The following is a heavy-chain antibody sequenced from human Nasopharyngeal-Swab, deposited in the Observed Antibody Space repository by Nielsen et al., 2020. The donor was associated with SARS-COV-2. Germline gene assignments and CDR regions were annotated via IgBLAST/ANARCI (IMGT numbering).Heavy chain of an antibody. CDR3: AKDHGPYGSGSYPYYYYGMDV. Sequence: GGSLRLSCAASGFTFSSYAMSWVRQAPGKGLEWVSVIYSGGSSTYYADSVKGRFTISRDNSKNTLYLQMNSLRAEDTAVYYCAKDHGPYGSGSYPYYYYGMDVWGQGTTVTVSS. CDR1: GFTFSSYA. CDR2: IYSGGSST. V-gene: IGHV3-23*03. D-gene: IGHD3-10*01. J-gene: IGHJ6*02.